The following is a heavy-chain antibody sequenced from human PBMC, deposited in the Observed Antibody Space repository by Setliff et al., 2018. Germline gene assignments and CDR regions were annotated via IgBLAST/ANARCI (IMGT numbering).Heavy chain of an antibody. CDR2: ISDSSFHI. Sequence: GGSLRLSCAASGFPFRIYSMHWVRQAPGKGLEWVSSISDSSFHIYYRDSVKGRFTISRDNAKNSLYLQMNGLRADDTAVYYCARSEANGGHDPFDIWGQGTMVTVSS. D-gene: IGHD5-12*01. CDR3: ARSEANGGHDPFDI. V-gene: IGHV3-21*01. CDR1: GFPFRIYS. J-gene: IGHJ3*02.